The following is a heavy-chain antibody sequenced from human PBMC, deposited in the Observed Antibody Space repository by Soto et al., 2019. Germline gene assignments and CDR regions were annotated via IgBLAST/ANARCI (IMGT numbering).Heavy chain of an antibody. Sequence: EVHLLESGGGLVQPGGSLRLSCTASGFTFGDYAMSLVRQAPGKGLEWVSAISGGVGATFYADSVRGRVTISRDNAKNTVYLQIDSLRAEDSAVYYGAREVYWSGDNCPYGGGNFDYWGQGALGTVCS. CDR1: GFTFGDYA. D-gene: IGHD2-15*01. J-gene: IGHJ4*01. CDR3: AREVYWSGDNCPYGGGNFDY. CDR2: ISGGVGAT. V-gene: IGHV3-23*01.